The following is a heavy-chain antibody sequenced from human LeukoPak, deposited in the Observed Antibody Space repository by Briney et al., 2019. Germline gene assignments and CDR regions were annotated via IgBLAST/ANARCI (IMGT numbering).Heavy chain of an antibody. J-gene: IGHJ4*02. CDR2: INPNSGGT. D-gene: IGHD6-6*01. CDR1: GYTFTGYY. CDR3: ARDGDSGSSSNFDY. V-gene: IGHV1-2*02. Sequence: ASVKVSCKASGYTFTGYYMHWVRQAPGQGLEWMGWINPNSGGTNYAQKFQGRVTMTRDTSISTAYMELSRLRSDDTAVYYCARDGDSGSSSNFDYWGQGTLVTVSS.